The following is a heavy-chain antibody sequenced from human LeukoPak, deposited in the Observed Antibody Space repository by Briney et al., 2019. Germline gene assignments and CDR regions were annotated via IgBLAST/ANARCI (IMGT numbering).Heavy chain of an antibody. Sequence: PGGSLRLSCAASGFTFSGYAMSWVRQAPGKGLEWVSSISASAGTTYYADSVKGRFTISRDNSKNTLDLQMNSLRAEDTAVYYCAKDPASYEYNVDYWGQGTLVTVSS. D-gene: IGHD5-12*01. CDR3: AKDPASYEYNVDY. J-gene: IGHJ4*02. CDR1: GFTFSGYA. CDR2: ISASAGTT. V-gene: IGHV3-23*01.